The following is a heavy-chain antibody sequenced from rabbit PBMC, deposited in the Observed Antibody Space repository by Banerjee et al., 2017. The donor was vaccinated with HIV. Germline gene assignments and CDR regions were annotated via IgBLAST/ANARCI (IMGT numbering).Heavy chain of an antibody. CDR1: GFTLRTYYY. CDR3: ATSNSEYYRFDL. J-gene: IGHJ4*01. Sequence: QEQLEESGGDLVKPEGSLTLTCTASGFTLRTYYYMCWVRQAPGKGLEWIGCIYSAGSDTTYYASWAKGRFTISKTSSTTVTLQMTSLTGADTATYFCATSNSEYYRFDLWGQGTLVTVS. V-gene: IGHV1S45*01. D-gene: IGHD1-1*01. CDR2: IYSAGSDTT.